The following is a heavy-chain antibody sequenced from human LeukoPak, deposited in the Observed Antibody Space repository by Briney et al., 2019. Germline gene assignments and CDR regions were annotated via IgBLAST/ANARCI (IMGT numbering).Heavy chain of an antibody. CDR1: GGSISSSSYY. CDR2: IYYSGST. D-gene: IGHD3-22*01. J-gene: IGHJ4*02. V-gene: IGHV4-39*01. Sequence: SETLSLTCTVSGGSISSSSYYWGWIRQPPGKGLEWIGSIYYSGSTYYNPSLKSRVTISVDTSKNQFSLKLSSVTAADTAVYYCAIGTYYYDSSGYPPDYWGQGTLVTVSS. CDR3: AIGTYYYDSSGYPPDY.